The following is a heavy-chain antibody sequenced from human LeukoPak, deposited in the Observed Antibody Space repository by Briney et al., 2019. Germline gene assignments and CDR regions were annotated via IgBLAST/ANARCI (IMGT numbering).Heavy chain of an antibody. CDR3: ATAAILYSYVTH. CDR2: FDPEDGET. D-gene: IGHD5-18*01. Sequence: ASVTVSCKVSGYTLTELSMHWVRQAPGKGLEWMGGFDPEDGETTYAQKFQGRVTMTEDTSTDTAYMELSSLRSEDTAVYYCATAAILYSYVTHWGQGTLVTVSS. J-gene: IGHJ4*02. V-gene: IGHV1-24*01. CDR1: GYTLTELS.